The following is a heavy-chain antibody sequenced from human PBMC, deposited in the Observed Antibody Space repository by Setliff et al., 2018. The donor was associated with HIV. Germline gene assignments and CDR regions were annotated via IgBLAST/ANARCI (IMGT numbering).Heavy chain of an antibody. J-gene: IGHJ4*02. V-gene: IGHV3-30*04. Sequence: SLRLSCAASGFILSSYAMDWVRQAPGKGLEWVAVISYDGSKKYYADSVKGRFTISRDNSKNTLYLQMNSLRAEDTAVYYCARENYDILTGYYDYWGQGALVTVSS. CDR3: ARENYDILTGYYDY. D-gene: IGHD3-9*01. CDR2: ISYDGSKK. CDR1: GFILSSYA.